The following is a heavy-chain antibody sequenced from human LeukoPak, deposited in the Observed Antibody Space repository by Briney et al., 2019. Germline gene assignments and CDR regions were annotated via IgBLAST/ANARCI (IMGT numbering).Heavy chain of an antibody. D-gene: IGHD4-17*01. Sequence: GASVKVSCKGSGFTFTSYGITWVRQAPGQALEWMGWIITYNGNTHYAQKLQGRVTLTTDTSTNTAYMELRGLRSDDTAVYYCAKTTVTSEEYFYYYMDVWGKGTTVTVSS. V-gene: IGHV1-18*01. J-gene: IGHJ6*03. CDR1: GFTFTSYG. CDR3: AKTTVTSEEYFYYYMDV. CDR2: IITYNGNT.